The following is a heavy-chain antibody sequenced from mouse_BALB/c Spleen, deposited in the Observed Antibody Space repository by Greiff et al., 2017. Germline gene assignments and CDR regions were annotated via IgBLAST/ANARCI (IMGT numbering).Heavy chain of an antibody. CDR2: ISSGGSYT. Sequence: EVKLQESGGGLVKPGGSLKLSCAASGFTFSSYAMSWVRQSPEKRLEWVAEISSGGSYTYYPDTVTGRFTISRDNAKNTLYLEMSSLRSEDTAMYYCARRDSGNFAWFAYWGQGTLVTVSA. J-gene: IGHJ3*01. CDR1: GFTFSSYA. V-gene: IGHV5-9-4*01. CDR3: ARRDSGNFAWFAY. D-gene: IGHD2-1*01.